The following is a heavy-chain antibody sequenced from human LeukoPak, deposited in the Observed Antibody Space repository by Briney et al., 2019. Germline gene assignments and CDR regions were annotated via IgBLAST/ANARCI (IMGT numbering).Heavy chain of an antibody. Sequence: GGSLRLSCAASGFTFSSYAMSWVRQAPGKGLEWVSAISGSGGSTYYADSVKGRFTISRDNSKNSLYLQMNSLRTEDTALYYCAKDQAYGPIDYWGQGTLVTVSS. CDR1: GFTFSSYA. J-gene: IGHJ4*02. CDR3: AKDQAYGPIDY. CDR2: ISGSGGST. D-gene: IGHD4-17*01. V-gene: IGHV3-23*01.